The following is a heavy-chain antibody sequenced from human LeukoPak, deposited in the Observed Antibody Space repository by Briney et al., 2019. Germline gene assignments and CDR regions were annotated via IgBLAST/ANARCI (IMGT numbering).Heavy chain of an antibody. D-gene: IGHD2-21*01. CDR2: INPSDGGA. J-gene: IGHJ4*02. CDR1: GYSSTTYF. V-gene: IGHV1-46*01. Sequence: ASVKVSCKASGYSSTTYFIHWMRQAPGQGLEWMGRINPSDGGAMYTQKFQGRVTMTRDTSTTTFYMELSSLTSEDAAIYYCARELPSTYYFDYWGQGTLVAVSS. CDR3: ARELPSTYYFDY.